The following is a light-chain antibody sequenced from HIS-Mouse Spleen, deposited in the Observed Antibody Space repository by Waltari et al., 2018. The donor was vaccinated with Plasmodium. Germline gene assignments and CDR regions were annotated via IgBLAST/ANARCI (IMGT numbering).Light chain of an antibody. CDR2: GAS. J-gene: IGKJ3*01. V-gene: IGKV3-15*01. CDR3: QQYNNWSFT. Sequence: EIVMTQPPATLSVSPGERANLSCRASQSVSSNLAWYQQKPGQAPRLLIYGASTRATGIPARFSGSGSGTEFTLTISSLQSEDFAVYYCQQYNNWSFTFGPGTKVDIK. CDR1: QSVSSN.